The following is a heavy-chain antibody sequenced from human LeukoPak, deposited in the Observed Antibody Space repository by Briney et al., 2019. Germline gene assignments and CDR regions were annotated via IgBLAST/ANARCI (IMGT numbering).Heavy chain of an antibody. J-gene: IGHJ4*02. CDR2: ISSSGSTI. CDR3: ARDIVVVPAAATRLDY. V-gene: IGHV3-11*01. CDR1: GFTVSSNY. D-gene: IGHD2-2*01. Sequence: GGSLRLSCAASGFTVSSNYMSWVRQAPGKGLEWVSYISSSGSTIYYADSVKGRFTISRDNAKNSLYLQMNSLRAEDTAVYYCARDIVVVPAAATRLDYWGQGTLVTVSS.